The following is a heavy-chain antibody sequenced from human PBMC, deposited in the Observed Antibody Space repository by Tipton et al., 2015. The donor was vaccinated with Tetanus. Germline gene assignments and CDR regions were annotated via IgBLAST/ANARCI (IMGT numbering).Heavy chain of an antibody. Sequence: SLRLSCSVSGFIFSNYAMNWVRQAPGKGLEWLSSVSSTTSYIYYADSVKGRFTISRDNAKNTVYLQMNSLRAEDTAVYFCARRSLTNYGLDVWGQGTPVTVSS. V-gene: IGHV3-21*01. D-gene: IGHD1-1*01. CDR2: VSSTTSYI. CDR1: GFIFSNYA. CDR3: ARRSLTNYGLDV. J-gene: IGHJ6*02.